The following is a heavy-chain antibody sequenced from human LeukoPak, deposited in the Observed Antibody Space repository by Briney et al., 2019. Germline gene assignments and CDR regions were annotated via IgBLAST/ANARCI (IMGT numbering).Heavy chain of an antibody. D-gene: IGHD6-19*01. CDR2: MNPNSGNT. Sequence: ASVKVSCKASGYTFTSCDINWVRQATGQGLEWMGWMNPNSGNTGYGQSYQGRITMTRNISIGTAYMELSNLTSEDTAIYYCTRGSSGRRDNWGQGTLVTVSA. CDR1: GYTFTSCD. V-gene: IGHV1-8*01. J-gene: IGHJ4*02. CDR3: TRGSSGRRDN.